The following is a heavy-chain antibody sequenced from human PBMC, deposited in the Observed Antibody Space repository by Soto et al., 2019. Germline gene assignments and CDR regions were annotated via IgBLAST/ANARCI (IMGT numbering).Heavy chain of an antibody. D-gene: IGHD1-26*01. CDR3: DRGPREGLRYYGMDV. V-gene: IGHV4-30-4*01. J-gene: IGHJ6*02. Sequence: SETRSLTCTVSGSSFSSVDYYWSWTRQPPGKGLEWIGYIYYSGSTYYNPSRKSRVTISVGTSKNEFSLKLSSVTAADTAVYYCDRGPREGLRYYGMDVWGQGTTVT. CDR2: IYYSGST. CDR1: GSSFSSVDYY.